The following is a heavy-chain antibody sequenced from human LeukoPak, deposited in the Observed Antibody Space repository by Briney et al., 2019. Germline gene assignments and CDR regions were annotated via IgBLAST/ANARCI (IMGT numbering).Heavy chain of an antibody. V-gene: IGHV3-7*01. D-gene: IGHD1-26*01. Sequence: GGSLRLSCAASGFTFTTYWMGWVRQAPGKGLEWVANIKQDGSEKYYVDSVKGRFTISRGNAKNSLYLQMNSLRAEDTAVYARDPYSGRYGDYYYYYMDVWGKGTTVTIS. CDR2: IKQDGSEK. CDR1: GFTFTTYW. J-gene: IGHJ6*03. CDR3: DPYSGRYGDYYYYYMDV.